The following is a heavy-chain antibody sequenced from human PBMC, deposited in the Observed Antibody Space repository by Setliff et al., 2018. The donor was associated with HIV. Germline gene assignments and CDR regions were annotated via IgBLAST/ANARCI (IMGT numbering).Heavy chain of an antibody. CDR1: GGSISSYC. CDR2: IFSSGST. CDR3: ARHSGVASPNWFDP. Sequence: PSETLSLTCTVSGGSISSYCWNWIRQSPGRGLEWIGFIFSSGSTKYNPPLQSRVTISVDTSKNQFSLKLSSVTAADTAVYYCARHSGVASPNWFDPWGQGTLVTVSS. J-gene: IGHJ5*02. D-gene: IGHD3-10*01. V-gene: IGHV4-59*08.